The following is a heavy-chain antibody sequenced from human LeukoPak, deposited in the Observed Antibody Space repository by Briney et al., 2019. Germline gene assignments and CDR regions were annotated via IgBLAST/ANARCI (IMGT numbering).Heavy chain of an antibody. Sequence: SQTLSLTCTVSGGSISSGSYYWSWIRQPAGKGLEWIGRIYTSGSTNYNPSLKSRVTISVDTSKNQFSLKLSSVTAADTAVYYCARGFQGFDYCGQGTLVTVSS. CDR1: GGSISSGSYY. CDR3: ARGFQGFDY. CDR2: IYTSGST. J-gene: IGHJ4*02. V-gene: IGHV4-61*02.